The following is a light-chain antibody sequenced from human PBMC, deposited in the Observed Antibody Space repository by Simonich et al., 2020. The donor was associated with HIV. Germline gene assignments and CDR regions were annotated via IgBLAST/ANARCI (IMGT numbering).Light chain of an antibody. CDR2: EGN. J-gene: IGLJ2*01. V-gene: IGLV2-8*01. CDR3: RSYVGTNSV. Sequence: DQHHPGKAPKIMIYEGNKRPPAVPHRFCGPKSGNTASLTVSGLQAEDEADYYCRSYVGTNSVFGGGTKLTVL.